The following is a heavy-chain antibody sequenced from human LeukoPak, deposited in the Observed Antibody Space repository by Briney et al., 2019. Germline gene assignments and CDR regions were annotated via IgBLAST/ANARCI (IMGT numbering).Heavy chain of an antibody. CDR2: IYYSGST. CDR3: ARVPYTYGSLSYYFDS. V-gene: IGHV4-30-4*01. J-gene: IGHJ4*02. CDR1: GGSISSGDYY. Sequence: KASQTLSLTCTVSGGSISSGDYYWSWIRQPPKKGLEWIGYIYYSGSTYYSPSLKSRVAISVDTSNNQFSLNLSSVTAADTAVYYCARVPYTYGSLSYYFDSWGQGTLVTVSS. D-gene: IGHD5-18*01.